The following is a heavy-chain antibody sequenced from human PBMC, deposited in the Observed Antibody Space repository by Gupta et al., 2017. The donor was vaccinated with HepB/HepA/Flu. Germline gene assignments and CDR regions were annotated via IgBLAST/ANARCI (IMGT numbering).Heavy chain of an antibody. J-gene: IGHJ4*02. D-gene: IGHD2-2*01. V-gene: IGHV3-11*01. CDR1: GSTPTDYY. Sequence: QVQLVESGGGLVQPGGSLRLSCHASGSTPTDYYMIGVRQAPGKGLELISYISSSSLTIYYADSVKGRFTIARDNAKNSLSLQMNSLRAEDTAVYYCTRANYSTSWINFDYWGQGALVTVSS. CDR3: TRANYSTSWINFDY. CDR2: ISSSSLTI.